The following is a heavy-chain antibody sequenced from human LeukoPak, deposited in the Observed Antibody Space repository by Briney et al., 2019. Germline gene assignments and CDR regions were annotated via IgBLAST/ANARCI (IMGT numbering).Heavy chain of an antibody. J-gene: IGHJ4*02. CDR3: ASGGDPQWLVHGEY. CDR1: GFSVNSNY. Sequence: AGGSLRLPCAASGFSVNSNYMIWVRQAPGKGLEWVSVLYSAGSTYFADSVKGRFTISRDNSKNTLYLQMNSLKPEDTAVYYCASGGDPQWLVHGEYWGQGTLVTVSS. D-gene: IGHD6-19*01. V-gene: IGHV3-53*01. CDR2: LYSAGST.